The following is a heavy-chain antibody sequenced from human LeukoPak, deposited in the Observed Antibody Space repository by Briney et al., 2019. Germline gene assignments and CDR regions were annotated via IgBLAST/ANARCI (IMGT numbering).Heavy chain of an antibody. Sequence: PGGSLRLSCAASGFTFSSYGMHWVRQAPGKGLEWVAVISYDGSNKYYADSVKGRFTISRDNSKNTLYLQMNSLRAEDTAVYYCAKAGGSCYSGCRDAFDIWGQGTMVTFSS. D-gene: IGHD2-15*01. J-gene: IGHJ3*02. CDR3: AKAGGSCYSGCRDAFDI. V-gene: IGHV3-30*18. CDR1: GFTFSSYG. CDR2: ISYDGSNK.